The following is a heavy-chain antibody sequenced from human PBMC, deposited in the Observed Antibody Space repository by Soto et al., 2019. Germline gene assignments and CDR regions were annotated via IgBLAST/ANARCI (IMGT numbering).Heavy chain of an antibody. CDR2: IYSGGST. J-gene: IGHJ5*02. V-gene: IGHV3-53*04. Sequence: EVQLVESGGGLVQPGGSLRLSCAASGFTVSSNYMSWVRQAPGKGLEWVSVIYSGGSTYYADSVKGRFTIYRHNSKNTLYLQMNSLGAEDTVVYYCARGRDLLPWGQGTLVTVSS. D-gene: IGHD1-26*01. CDR1: GFTVSSNY. CDR3: ARGRDLLP.